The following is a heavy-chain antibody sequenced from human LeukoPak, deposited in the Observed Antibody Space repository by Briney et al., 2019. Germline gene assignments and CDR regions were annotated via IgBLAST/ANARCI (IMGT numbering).Heavy chain of an antibody. CDR3: TKHSVPIAIRGAFDI. J-gene: IGHJ3*02. D-gene: IGHD2-2*01. CDR1: GFTFSGHA. V-gene: IGHV3-23*01. CDR2: ISGSGGVT. Sequence: PGGSLRLSCAASGFTFSGHAMSWVRQAPGKGLEWVSHISGSGGVTKYEDSVKGRFTISRDNSKNTLYLQINSVRAEDTAIYYCTKHSVPIAIRGAFDIWGQGTMVTVSS.